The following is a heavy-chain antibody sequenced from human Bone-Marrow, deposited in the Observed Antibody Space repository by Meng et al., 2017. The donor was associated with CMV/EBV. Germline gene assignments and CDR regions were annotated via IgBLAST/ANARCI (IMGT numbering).Heavy chain of an antibody. CDR1: GGSISSSSYY. CDR2: IYYSGST. V-gene: IGHV4-39*07. J-gene: IGHJ5*02. D-gene: IGHD6-6*01. CDR3: AREDSSSCRFDP. Sequence: SETLSLTCTVSGGSISSSSYYWGWIRQPPGKGLEWIGSIYYSGSTYYNPSLKSRVTISVDTSKNQFSLKLSSVTAADTAVYLCAREDSSSCRFDPWGQGTLVTVSS.